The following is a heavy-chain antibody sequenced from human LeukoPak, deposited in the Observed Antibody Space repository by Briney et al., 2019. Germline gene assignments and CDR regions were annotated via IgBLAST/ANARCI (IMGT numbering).Heavy chain of an antibody. J-gene: IGHJ4*02. Sequence: GGSLRLSCAASGFTFSNYAMSWARQAPGKGLEWVSGMSGSGGSTYYADSVKGRFTISRDNAKNSLYLQMNSLRAEDTAVYYCAREALYYDILTGGPPFDYWGQGTLVTVSS. D-gene: IGHD3-9*01. CDR3: AREALYYDILTGGPPFDY. V-gene: IGHV3-23*01. CDR1: GFTFSNYA. CDR2: MSGSGGST.